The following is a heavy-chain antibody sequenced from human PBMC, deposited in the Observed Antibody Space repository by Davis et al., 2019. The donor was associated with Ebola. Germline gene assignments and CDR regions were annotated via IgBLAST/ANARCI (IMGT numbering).Heavy chain of an antibody. Sequence: GESLKISCAASGFTFRSHDMHWVRQRTGKGLEWVSAIGADGDLYYSDSVKGRFTISRENAKNSLSLQMNSLRAEDTAVYYCARRSETFPSSTVTFDYWGQGILVTVSS. CDR2: IGADGDL. CDR1: GFTFRSHD. V-gene: IGHV3-13*05. D-gene: IGHD2-2*01. CDR3: ARRSETFPSSTVTFDY. J-gene: IGHJ4*02.